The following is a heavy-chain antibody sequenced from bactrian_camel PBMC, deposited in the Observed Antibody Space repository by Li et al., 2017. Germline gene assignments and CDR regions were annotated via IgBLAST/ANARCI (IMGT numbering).Heavy chain of an antibody. CDR3: AATGTDFCWVGMPREFDH. CDR2: IDSNGSP. D-gene: IGHD5*01. Sequence: VQLVESGGGSVRAGGSLRLSCAASGFTRSSYCVGWFRQAPGKQREGITTIDSNGSPSYVPSVKGRFTISRDDDSNTLYLQMNSLKPEDTALYYCAATGTDFCWVGMPREFDHWGQGTQVTVS. V-gene: IGHV3S42*01. CDR1: GFTRSSYC. J-gene: IGHJ4*01.